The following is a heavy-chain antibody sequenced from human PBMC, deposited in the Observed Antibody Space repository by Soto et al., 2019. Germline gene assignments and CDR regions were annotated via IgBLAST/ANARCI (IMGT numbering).Heavy chain of an antibody. J-gene: IGHJ4*02. CDR3: ARHEAGWYFDS. D-gene: IGHD6-25*01. CDR1: RGSISSGTNY. CDR2: IYYSGST. V-gene: IGHV4-39*01. Sequence: SETLSLTCTVSRGSISSGTNYWAWIRQPPGKGLEWIANIYYSGSTFYNPSLKSRVTISLDTSKNQFSLKLRSVTAADTAVYYCARHEAGWYFDSRGQGTLVTVSA.